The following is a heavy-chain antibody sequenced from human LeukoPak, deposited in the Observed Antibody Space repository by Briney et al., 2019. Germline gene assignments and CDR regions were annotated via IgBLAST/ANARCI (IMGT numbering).Heavy chain of an antibody. CDR1: GFTVSSNY. CDR2: IYSGGST. J-gene: IGHJ4*02. CDR3: AKDVFELYDIYDH. V-gene: IGHV3-66*01. Sequence: AGGSLRLSCAASGFTVSSNYMSWVRQAPGKGLEWVSVIYSGGSTYYADSVKGRFTISRDNSKNTLYLQMNSLRAEDTAVYYCAKDVFELYDIYDHWGQGTLVTVSS. D-gene: IGHD3-9*01.